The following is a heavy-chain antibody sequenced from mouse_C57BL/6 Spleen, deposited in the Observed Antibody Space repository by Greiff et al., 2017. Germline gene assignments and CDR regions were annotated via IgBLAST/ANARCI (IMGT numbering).Heavy chain of an antibody. J-gene: IGHJ1*03. CDR1: GYTFTSYW. CDR3: ASRKIMVTTWYFDV. Sequence: QVQLQQSGTELVKPGASVKLSCKASGYTFTSYWMHWVKQRPGQGLEWIGNINPSNGGTNYNEKFKSKATLTVDKSSSTAYMQLSSLTSEDSAVYYCASRKIMVTTWYFDVWGTGTTVTVSS. V-gene: IGHV1-53*01. CDR2: INPSNGGT. D-gene: IGHD2-2*01.